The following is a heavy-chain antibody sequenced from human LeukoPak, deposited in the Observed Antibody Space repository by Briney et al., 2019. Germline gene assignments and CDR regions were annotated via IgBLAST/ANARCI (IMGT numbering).Heavy chain of an antibody. CDR1: GYTFTGYY. J-gene: IGHJ4*02. CDR3: ARDNDLRPIVGATTFPNEFDY. Sequence: ASAKVSCKPSGYTFTGYYLHWVRQAPGQGLEWMGRINPSTGGTNYAQNFQGRVTMTRDASISTAYMELSRLTSDDTAVYYCARDNDLRPIVGATTFPNEFDYWGQGTLVTVSS. D-gene: IGHD1-26*01. CDR2: INPSTGGT. V-gene: IGHV1-2*06.